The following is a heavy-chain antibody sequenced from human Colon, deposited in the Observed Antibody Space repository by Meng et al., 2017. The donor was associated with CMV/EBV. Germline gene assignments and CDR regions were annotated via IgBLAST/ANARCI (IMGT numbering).Heavy chain of an antibody. J-gene: IGHJ4*02. CDR2: IYHNGYG. Sequence: LRLSCTVSGDSITSCHYFWTWIRQLPGKGLEWLGHIYHNGYGFYNPSLRSRLSFSVDPSRKQFSVDLTAVTDADTAVYYCARYSSGFDTHIDHWGQGTPVTVSS. D-gene: IGHD6-19*01. CDR3: ARYSSGFDTHIDH. CDR1: GDSITSCHYF. V-gene: IGHV4-30-4*08.